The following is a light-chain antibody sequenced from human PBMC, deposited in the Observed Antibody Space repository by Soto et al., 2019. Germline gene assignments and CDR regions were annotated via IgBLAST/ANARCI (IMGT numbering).Light chain of an antibody. V-gene: IGKV1-39*01. CDR1: QYINTY. CDR3: QQSYSAPLT. Sequence: IQMTQSPSSLSASVGDRVTITCRASQYINTYLNWYQQKPGEAPKLLIYAASSLQSGVPSRFSGSGSGTDFTLTINSLQPEDFATYHCQQSYSAPLTVGGGTKVDIK. CDR2: AAS. J-gene: IGKJ4*01.